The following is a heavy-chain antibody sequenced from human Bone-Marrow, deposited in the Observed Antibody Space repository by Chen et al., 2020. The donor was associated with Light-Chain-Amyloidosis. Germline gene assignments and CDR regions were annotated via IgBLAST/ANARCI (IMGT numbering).Heavy chain of an antibody. CDR1: GFTFSSFG. V-gene: IGHV3-30*14. Sequence: QVQLVESGGGVVQPGTSLRLSCAVSGFTFSSFGMHWVRQAPGKGLAWVATVSYDGSDKFYADSVKGRFTISRDNSKSTLYLDVNSLRTDDTAVFYCARDFRDVFSRGLDYWGQGTLVTVSS. CDR2: VSYDGSDK. CDR3: ARDFRDVFSRGLDY. J-gene: IGHJ4*02. D-gene: IGHD3-10*01.